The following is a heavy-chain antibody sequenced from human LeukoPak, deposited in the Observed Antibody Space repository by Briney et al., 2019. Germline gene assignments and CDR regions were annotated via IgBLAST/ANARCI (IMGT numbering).Heavy chain of an antibody. Sequence: ASVKVSCKASGGTFSSYAISWVRQAPGQGLEWMGWMNPNSGNTGYAQKFQGRVTMTRNTSISTAYMELSSLRSEDTAVYYCARVNVRRALYFDYWGQGTLVTVSS. J-gene: IGHJ4*02. D-gene: IGHD5-24*01. CDR2: MNPNSGNT. CDR1: GGTFSSYA. V-gene: IGHV1-8*02. CDR3: ARVNVRRALYFDY.